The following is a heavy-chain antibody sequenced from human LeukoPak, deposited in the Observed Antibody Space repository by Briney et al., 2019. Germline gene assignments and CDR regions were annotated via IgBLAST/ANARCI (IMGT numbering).Heavy chain of an antibody. D-gene: IGHD6-6*01. J-gene: IGHJ4*02. V-gene: IGHV4-39*01. Sequence: SETLSLTCTVSGGSISSSSYYWGWIRQPPGKGLEWIGSIYYSGSTYYNPSLKSRVTISVDTSKNQFSLKLSSVTAADTAVYYCARHRGSSSNFDYWGQGTLVTVSS. CDR3: ARHRGSSSNFDY. CDR2: IYYSGST. CDR1: GGSISSSSYY.